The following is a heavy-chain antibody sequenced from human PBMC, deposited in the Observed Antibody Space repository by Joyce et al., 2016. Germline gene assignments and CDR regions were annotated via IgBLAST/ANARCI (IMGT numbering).Heavy chain of an antibody. CDR2: INPSTGDT. J-gene: IGHJ4*02. V-gene: IGHV1-2*02. Sequence: QVQLVQSGAEVKKPGASVKVSCKASGYTLAAYYMHWVRQAPGQGLEWMGGINPSTGDTKYAQKFQGRVTMTRDTSISTVHMELSRLRSDDTAVYYCAREDDLFDYWGQGTLVTVSS. CDR1: GYTLAAYY. D-gene: IGHD5-24*01. CDR3: AREDDLFDY.